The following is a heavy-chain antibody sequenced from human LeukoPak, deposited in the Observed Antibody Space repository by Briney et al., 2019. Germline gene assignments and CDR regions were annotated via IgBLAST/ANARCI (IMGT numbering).Heavy chain of an antibody. V-gene: IGHV3-11*04. D-gene: IGHD3-22*01. CDR1: GFTFSDYY. J-gene: IGHJ4*02. CDR2: ISSSGSTI. CDR3: ARTPSPMIVVVIRSYFDY. Sequence: PGGSLRLSCAASGFTFSDYYMSWIRQAPGKGLEWVSYISSSGSTIYYADSVKGRFTISRDNAKNSLYLQMNSLRAEDTAVYYCARTPSPMIVVVIRSYFDYWGQGTLVTVSS.